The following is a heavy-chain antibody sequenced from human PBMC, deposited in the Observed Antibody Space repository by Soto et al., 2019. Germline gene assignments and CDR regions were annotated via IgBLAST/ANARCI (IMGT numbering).Heavy chain of an antibody. CDR1: GFTFSSYA. J-gene: IGHJ4*02. Sequence: PGGSLRLSCAASGFTFSSYAMHWVLQAPGKGLEWVAVISYDGSNKYYADSVKGRFTISRDNSKNTLYLQMNSLRAEDTAVYYCASSSSSWYDDYWGQGTLVTVSS. CDR2: ISYDGSNK. V-gene: IGHV3-30-3*01. D-gene: IGHD6-13*01. CDR3: ASSSSSWYDDY.